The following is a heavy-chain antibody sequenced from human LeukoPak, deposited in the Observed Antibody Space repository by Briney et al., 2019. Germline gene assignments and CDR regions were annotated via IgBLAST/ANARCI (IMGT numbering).Heavy chain of an antibody. D-gene: IGHD3-22*01. CDR2: INPSGST. J-gene: IGHJ6*03. CDR1: GFTFSSYW. CDR3: ARGRQEISMILVVMTGVSYYLDV. V-gene: IGHV4-34*01. Sequence: GSLRLSCAASGFTFSSYWMSWIRQSPGKGLEWIGEINPSGSTYYNPSLKSRLTISRDTSKNQFSLRLSSVTAADTAVYYCARGRQEISMILVVMTGVSYYLDVWGIGTTVTVS.